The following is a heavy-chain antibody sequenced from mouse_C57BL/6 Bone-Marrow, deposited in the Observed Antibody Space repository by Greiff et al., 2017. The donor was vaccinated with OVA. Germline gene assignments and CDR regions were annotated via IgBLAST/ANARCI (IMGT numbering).Heavy chain of an antibody. Sequence: EVQLQQSGPVLVKPGASVKMSCKASGYTFTDYYMNWVKQSHGKSLEWIGVINPYNGGTSYNQKFKGKATLTVDKSSSTAYMELNSLTSEDSAVYYCAPITTVPLWYFDVWGTGTTVTVSS. CDR2: INPYNGGT. D-gene: IGHD1-1*01. J-gene: IGHJ1*03. CDR1: GYTFTDYY. V-gene: IGHV1-19*01. CDR3: APITTVPLWYFDV.